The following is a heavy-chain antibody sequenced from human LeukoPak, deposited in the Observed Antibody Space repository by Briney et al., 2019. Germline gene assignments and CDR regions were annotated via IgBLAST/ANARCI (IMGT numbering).Heavy chain of an antibody. V-gene: IGHV4-59*01. CDR3: ARGGYYDFWSGTSYWFDP. CDR1: VGSLSSYY. CDR2: IYYSGST. J-gene: IGHJ5*02. Sequence: PSETLSLTCTDSVGSLSSYYWSWLRQPPGTRLEWIGYIYYSGSTNYNPSLKSRVTISVDASKTQFSLKLSPVTAADTAVYYCARGGYYDFWSGTSYWFDPWGQGTLVTVSS. D-gene: IGHD3-3*01.